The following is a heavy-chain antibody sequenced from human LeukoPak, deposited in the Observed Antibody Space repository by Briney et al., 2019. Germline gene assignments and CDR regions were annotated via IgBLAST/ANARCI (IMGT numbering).Heavy chain of an antibody. CDR3: ARGRPSYYDSSRDAFDI. V-gene: IGHV4-4*07. D-gene: IGHD3-22*01. CDR2: IYTSGST. Sequence: SETLSLTCTVSGGSISSYYCSWIRQPAGKGLELIGLIYTSGSTNYNPSLKSRVTMSVDTSKNQFSLKLSSVTAADTGVYYCARGRPSYYDSSRDAFDIWGQGTMVTVSS. J-gene: IGHJ3*02. CDR1: GGSISSYY.